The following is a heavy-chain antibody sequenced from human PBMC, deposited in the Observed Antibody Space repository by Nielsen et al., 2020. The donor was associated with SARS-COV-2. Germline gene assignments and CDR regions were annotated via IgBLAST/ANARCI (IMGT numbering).Heavy chain of an antibody. J-gene: IGHJ3*01. CDR1: GITLNYYG. Sequence: LTCAASGITLNYYGMHWVRQAPGKGLEWVAVISYDGTQTFYGDSVRGRFTISRDISEKMLYLQMNSLRVEDTAVYYCARDWSRAFDVWGQGTMVTVSS. V-gene: IGHV3-30*03. CDR2: ISYDGTQT. CDR3: ARDWSRAFDV.